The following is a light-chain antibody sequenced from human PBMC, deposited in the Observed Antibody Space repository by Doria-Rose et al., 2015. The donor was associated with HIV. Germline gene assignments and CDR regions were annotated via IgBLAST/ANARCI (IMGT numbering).Light chain of an antibody. CDR1: SSDVGGYNF. Sequence: QSALIQPASVSGSPGQSITISCTGTSSDVGGYNFVSWYQQHPGKAPQLIIYDVNKRPSGVSNRFSGSKSGNMASLTISGLQAEDEADYYCSSYTSSSTLVFGGGTKLTVL. J-gene: IGLJ2*01. CDR2: DVN. V-gene: IGLV2-14*01. CDR3: SSYTSSSTLV.